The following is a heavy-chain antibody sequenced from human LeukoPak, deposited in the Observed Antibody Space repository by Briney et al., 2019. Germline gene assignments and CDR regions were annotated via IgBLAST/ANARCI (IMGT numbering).Heavy chain of an antibody. CDR2: INPNSGGT. Sequence: GASVKVSCKASGYTFTGYYMHWVRQAPEQGLEWMGWINPNSGGTNYAQKFQGRVTMTRDTSISTAYMELSRLRSDDTAVYYCARENFQRYSSSWYYFDYWGQGTLVTVSS. CDR3: ARENFQRYSSSWYYFDY. V-gene: IGHV1-2*02. J-gene: IGHJ4*02. D-gene: IGHD6-13*01. CDR1: GYTFTGYY.